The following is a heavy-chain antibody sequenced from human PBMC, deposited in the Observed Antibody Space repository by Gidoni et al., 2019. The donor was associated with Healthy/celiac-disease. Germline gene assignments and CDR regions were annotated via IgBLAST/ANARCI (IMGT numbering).Heavy chain of an antibody. CDR2: IYTSGST. CDR1: VGSISSYY. Sequence: QVQLQESGPGLVKPSETLSLTCTVSVGSISSYYWSWIRQPAGKGLEWIGSIYTSGSTNYNPSLKSRVTMSVDTSKNQFSLKLSSVTAADTAVYYCAANRPHPEGSFDYWGQGTLVTVSS. V-gene: IGHV4-4*07. D-gene: IGHD2-8*01. J-gene: IGHJ4*02. CDR3: AANRPHPEGSFDY.